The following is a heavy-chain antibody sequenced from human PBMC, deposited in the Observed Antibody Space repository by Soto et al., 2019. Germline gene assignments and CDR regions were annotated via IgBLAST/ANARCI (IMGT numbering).Heavy chain of an antibody. J-gene: IGHJ6*02. Sequence: ALRLSCAASGFTFSSFGMQWVRQAPGKGLEWVTVISYDGSNQYYADSVKGRLTIARDSSNNTLYLHMNSLRREDTVVYYFVKPTVADVHYYFYGMDVWGQGTTVTVSS. D-gene: IGHD4-17*01. CDR3: VKPTVADVHYYFYGMDV. CDR1: GFTFSSFG. CDR2: ISYDGSNQ. V-gene: IGHV3-30*18.